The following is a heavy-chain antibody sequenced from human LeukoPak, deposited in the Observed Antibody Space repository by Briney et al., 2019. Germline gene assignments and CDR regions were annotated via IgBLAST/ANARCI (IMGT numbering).Heavy chain of an antibody. CDR2: IYPGDSDT. CDR3: ARHNSSSDNYYYYYMDV. V-gene: IGHV5-51*01. D-gene: IGHD6-6*01. Sequence: GESLKISCKGSGYSFTSYWIGWVRQLPGKGLEWMGIIYPGDSDTRYSPSFQGQVTISADKSISTAYLQWSSLKASDTAMYYCARHNSSSDNYYYYYMDVWGKGTTVTVSS. CDR1: GYSFTSYW. J-gene: IGHJ6*03.